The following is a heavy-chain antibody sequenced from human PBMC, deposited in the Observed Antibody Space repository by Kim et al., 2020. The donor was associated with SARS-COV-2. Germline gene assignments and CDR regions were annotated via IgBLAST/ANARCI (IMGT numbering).Heavy chain of an antibody. Sequence: GGSLRLSCAASGFTFSSYSMNWVRQAPGKGLEWVSYISSSSSTIYYADSVKGRFTISRDNAKNSLNLQMNSLRDEDTAVYYCASGGYCSGGSCYWGYWGQGTLVTVSS. CDR3: ASGGYCSGGSCYWGY. CDR2: ISSSSSTI. D-gene: IGHD2-15*01. J-gene: IGHJ4*02. CDR1: GFTFSSYS. V-gene: IGHV3-48*02.